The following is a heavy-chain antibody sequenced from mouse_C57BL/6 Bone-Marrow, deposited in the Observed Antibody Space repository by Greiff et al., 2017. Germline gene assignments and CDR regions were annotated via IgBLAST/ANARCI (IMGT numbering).Heavy chain of an antibody. CDR2: IYPGDGGT. J-gene: IGHJ4*01. D-gene: IGHD2-1*01. CDR1: GYAFSSSW. V-gene: IGHV1-82*01. Sequence: QVTLKEPGPELVKPGASVKLSCKASGYAFSSSWMNWVKQRPGQGLEWIGRIYPGDGGTNYNGTFQGKATLTVDKSSSTAYMQLSSLTSEDSEVYVCALLGNYFYGMDYWGQGTSVTVSA. CDR3: ALLGNYFYGMDY.